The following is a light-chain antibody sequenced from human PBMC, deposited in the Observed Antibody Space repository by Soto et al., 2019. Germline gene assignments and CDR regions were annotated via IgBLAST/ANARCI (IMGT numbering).Light chain of an antibody. Sequence: QSALTQPASVSGSPGQSITLSGTGTSSDIGGYDYVSWYQRHPGKAPKLIIYDVNNRPSGVSNRFSGSKSGNTASLTISGLQAEDEADYYCISYASSSSHVVFGGGTKVTVL. V-gene: IGLV2-14*01. J-gene: IGLJ2*01. CDR3: ISYASSSSHVV. CDR1: SSDIGGYDY. CDR2: DVN.